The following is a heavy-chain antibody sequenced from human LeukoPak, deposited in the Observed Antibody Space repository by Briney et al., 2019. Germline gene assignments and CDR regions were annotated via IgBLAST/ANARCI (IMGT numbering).Heavy chain of an antibody. CDR2: ISGTTNTI. J-gene: IGHJ4*02. CDR1: GFTFSSFT. D-gene: IGHD4/OR15-4a*01. CDR3: ARRRVLSVARALDY. V-gene: IGHV3-48*04. Sequence: GGSLRLSCAASGFTFSSFTMNWVRQAPGKGLEWVSSISGTTNTIYYADSVKGRFTISRDNANNSVSLQMNSLRPEATAVYFCARRRVLSVARALDYWGQGTLVTVSS.